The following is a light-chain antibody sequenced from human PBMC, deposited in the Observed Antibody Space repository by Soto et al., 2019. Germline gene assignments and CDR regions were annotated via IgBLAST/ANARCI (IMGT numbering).Light chain of an antibody. CDR2: GAS. CDR3: QQYNNWPRT. V-gene: IGKV3-20*01. J-gene: IGKJ1*01. CDR1: QSVSSSY. Sequence: EIVLTQSPGTLSLSPGERATLSCRASQSVSSSYLAWYQQKPGQAPRLLIYGASSRATGIPDRFSGSGSGTEFTLTISSLQSEDFAVYYCQQYNNWPRTFGQGNKVDIK.